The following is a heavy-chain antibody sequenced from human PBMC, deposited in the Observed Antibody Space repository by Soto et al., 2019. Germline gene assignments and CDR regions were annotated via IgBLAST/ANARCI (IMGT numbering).Heavy chain of an antibody. D-gene: IGHD6-13*01. CDR2: IYYSGST. J-gene: IGHJ5*02. Sequence: SETLSLTCTVSGGSVISGSYYFSGIRQPPGKGLEWIGYIYYSGSTNYNPSLKSRVTISVDTSKNQFSLKLSSVTAADTAVYYCARDRPGQQRGSWFDPWGQGTLVTVSS. CDR3: ARDRPGQQRGSWFDP. CDR1: GGSVISGSYY. V-gene: IGHV4-61*01.